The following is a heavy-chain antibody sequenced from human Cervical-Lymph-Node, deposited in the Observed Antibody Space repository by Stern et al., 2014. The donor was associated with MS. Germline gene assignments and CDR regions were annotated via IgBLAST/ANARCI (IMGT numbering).Heavy chain of an antibody. CDR2: TNPLFGAT. D-gene: IGHD3-22*01. CDR1: GGTFSNYA. J-gene: IGHJ4*02. Sequence: VQLVESGAEVKKPGSSVTVSCKASGGTFSNYAITWFRQAPGRGLEWMGDTNPLFGATNYAQKFQGRVTMTAHESTATAYMELSGLGSEDTAVYYCAGDRHSSGFDHWGQGTLVTVSS. CDR3: AGDRHSSGFDH. V-gene: IGHV1-69*01.